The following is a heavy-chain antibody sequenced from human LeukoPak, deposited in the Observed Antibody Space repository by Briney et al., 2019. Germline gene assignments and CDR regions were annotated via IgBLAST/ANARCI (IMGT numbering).Heavy chain of an antibody. CDR3: AKDAGTTGEGGPDY. Sequence: PGGSLRLSCAASGFTFSSYAMSWVRQAPGKGLEWVSAIGGGGGGTYHADSVKGRFTISRDNSKNTLYLQMNSLRAEDTAIYYCAKDAGTTGEGGPDYWGQGTLVTVS. J-gene: IGHJ4*02. V-gene: IGHV3-23*01. CDR2: IGGGGGGT. CDR1: GFTFSSYA. D-gene: IGHD1-7*01.